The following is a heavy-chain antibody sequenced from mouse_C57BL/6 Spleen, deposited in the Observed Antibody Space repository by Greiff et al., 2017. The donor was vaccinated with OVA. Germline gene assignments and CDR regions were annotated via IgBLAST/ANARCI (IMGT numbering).Heavy chain of an antibody. CDR3: ARFDEYDSFDY. Sequence: VKLQQSGAELVRPGASVKLSCKASGYTFTDYYINWVKQRPGQGLEWIARIYPGSGNTYYNEKFKGKATLTAEKSSSTAYMQLSSLPSEDSAVYFCARFDEYDSFDYWGQGTTLTVSS. J-gene: IGHJ2*01. CDR1: GYTFTDYY. D-gene: IGHD5-1*01. V-gene: IGHV1-76*01. CDR2: IYPGSGNT.